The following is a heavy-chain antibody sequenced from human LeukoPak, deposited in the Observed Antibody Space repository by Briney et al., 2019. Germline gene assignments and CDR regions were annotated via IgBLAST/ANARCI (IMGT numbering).Heavy chain of an antibody. Sequence: ASVKVSRKASGYTFSSYGISWVRQAPGQGLEWMGWISAYNGNTNYAQMVQGRVTMTTDTSTSTAYMEVRSLRSDDTAMYYCARDVGDIVTVPSAISVPWGQGTLVTVSP. CDR2: ISAYNGNT. CDR3: ARDVGDIVTVPSAISVP. CDR1: GYTFSSYG. J-gene: IGHJ5*02. V-gene: IGHV1-18*04. D-gene: IGHD2-2*01.